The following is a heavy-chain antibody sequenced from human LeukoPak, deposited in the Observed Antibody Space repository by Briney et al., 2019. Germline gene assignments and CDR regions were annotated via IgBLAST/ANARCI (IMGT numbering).Heavy chain of an antibody. CDR1: GGSISSNTYY. D-gene: IGHD3-22*01. V-gene: IGHV4-39*01. CDR2: IYYGGST. CDR3: ARAYYYASSAFDI. J-gene: IGHJ3*02. Sequence: SETLSLTCTVSGGSISSNTYYWDWIRQPPGKGLECIGSIYYGGSTYYNPSLKSRVIISVDTSKNQFSLKLSSETAADTAVYYCARAYYYASSAFDIWGQGTMVTVSS.